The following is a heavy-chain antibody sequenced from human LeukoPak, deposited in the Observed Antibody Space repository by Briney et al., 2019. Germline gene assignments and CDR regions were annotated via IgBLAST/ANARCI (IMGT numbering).Heavy chain of an antibody. CDR2: LSGRGDST. Sequence: GGSLRLSCTASGFTFSNYEMHWVRQAPGQGLEWVSALSGRGDSTYYADSVKGRFTISRDNAKNSLYLQMNSLRAEDTAVYYCARDRGGLYYYGSGSYTDAFDIWGQGTMVTVSS. CDR3: ARDRGGLYYYGSGSYTDAFDI. D-gene: IGHD3-10*01. J-gene: IGHJ3*02. CDR1: GFTFSNYE. V-gene: IGHV3-23*01.